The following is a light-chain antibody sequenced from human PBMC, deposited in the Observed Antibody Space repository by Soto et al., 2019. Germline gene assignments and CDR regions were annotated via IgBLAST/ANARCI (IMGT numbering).Light chain of an antibody. CDR3: QQYYSFPWT. CDR1: QSISSW. CDR2: DAS. V-gene: IGKV1-5*01. Sequence: DVQMTQSPSTLSASVGDRVTITCRASQSISSWLAWYQQKPGKAPKLLIYDASSLESGVPSRFSGSGSGTEFTLTISCLQSEDFATYYCQQYYSFPWTFGQGTKVDIK. J-gene: IGKJ1*01.